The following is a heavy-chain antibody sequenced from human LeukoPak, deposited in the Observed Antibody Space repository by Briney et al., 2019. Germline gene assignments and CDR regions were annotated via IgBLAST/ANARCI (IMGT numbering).Heavy chain of an antibody. J-gene: IGHJ5*02. D-gene: IGHD2-2*02. CDR1: GYTFTSYG. CDR3: TRDGYCSSTSCFTYSWFDP. V-gene: IGHV1-18*01. CDR2: ISAYNGNT. Sequence: GASVKVSCKASGYTFTSYGISWVRQAPGQGLEWMGWISAYNGNTNYAQKLQGRVTMTTDTSTSTAYMELRSLRSDDTAVYYCTRDGYCSSTSCFTYSWFDPWGQGTLVTVSS.